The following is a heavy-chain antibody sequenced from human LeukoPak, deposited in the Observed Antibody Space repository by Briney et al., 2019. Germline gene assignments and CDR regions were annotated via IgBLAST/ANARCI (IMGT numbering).Heavy chain of an antibody. V-gene: IGHV4-39*07. J-gene: IGHJ3*02. D-gene: IGHD5-18*01. Sequence: SETLSLTCTVSGGSISSSSYYWGWIRQPPGKGLEWIGSIYYSGSTNYNPSLKSRVTISVDTSKNQFSLKLSSVTAADTAVYYCARAGYSYGNAFDIWGQGTMVTVSS. CDR3: ARAGYSYGNAFDI. CDR1: GGSISSSSYY. CDR2: IYYSGST.